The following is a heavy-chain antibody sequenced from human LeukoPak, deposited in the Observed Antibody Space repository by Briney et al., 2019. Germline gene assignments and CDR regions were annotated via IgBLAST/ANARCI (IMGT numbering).Heavy chain of an antibody. CDR2: INPSGGST. Sequence: ASVKVSCKASGYTFTSYYMHWVRQAPGQGLEWMGIINPSGGSTSYAQKFQGRVTVTRDTSTSTVYMELSSLRSEDTAVYYCARDPLFNGYSYGFFDYWGQGTLVTVSS. CDR1: GYTFTSYY. D-gene: IGHD5-18*01. J-gene: IGHJ4*02. V-gene: IGHV1-46*01. CDR3: ARDPLFNGYSYGFFDY.